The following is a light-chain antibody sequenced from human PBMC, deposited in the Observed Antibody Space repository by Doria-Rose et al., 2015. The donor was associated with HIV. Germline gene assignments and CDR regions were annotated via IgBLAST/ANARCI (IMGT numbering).Light chain of an antibody. V-gene: IGKV1-39*01. CDR1: QTVSTY. J-gene: IGKJ1*01. Sequence: QRTQSPSSLSASIGDRVTITCRASQTVSTYLNWFQQEPGKAPKLLIYAASRLQSGVPSRFSGSGSGTDFTLTISGLQPGDLATYYCQQTYSSPPWTFGQGTKVEMK. CDR2: AAS. CDR3: QQTYSSPPWT.